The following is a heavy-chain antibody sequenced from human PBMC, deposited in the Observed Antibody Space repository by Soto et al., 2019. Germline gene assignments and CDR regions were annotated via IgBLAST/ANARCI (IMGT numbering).Heavy chain of an antibody. D-gene: IGHD4-17*01. J-gene: IGHJ6*02. Sequence: GGSLRLSCAASGFSFSTYPMIWVRQAPGKRLEGVSSISGSGSDTYYIDSVKGRFTISRDHSKNTVYLQMNSLRAEDTAVYYCAKILSTVTTYYYGMDVWGQVTTVNVSS. CDR2: ISGSGSDT. CDR3: AKILSTVTTYYYGMDV. CDR1: GFSFSTYP. V-gene: IGHV3-23*01.